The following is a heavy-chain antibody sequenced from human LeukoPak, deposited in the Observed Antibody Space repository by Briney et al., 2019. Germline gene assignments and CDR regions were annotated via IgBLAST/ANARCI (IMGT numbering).Heavy chain of an antibody. Sequence: SETLSLTCTGSGGTLSSSSYYWGWICQPPEKGLEWGGRIYYSGSTYYNPFLKSRVTISVDTAKNHFSLKLSSVTAADTAVYYCARDLPKRYWYFDLWGRGTLVTVSS. CDR3: ARDLPKRYWYFDL. V-gene: IGHV4-39*02. CDR1: GGTLSSSSYY. CDR2: IYYSGST. J-gene: IGHJ2*01.